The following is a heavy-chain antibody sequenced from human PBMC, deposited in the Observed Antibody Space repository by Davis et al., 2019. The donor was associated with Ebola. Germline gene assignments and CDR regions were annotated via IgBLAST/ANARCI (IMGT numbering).Heavy chain of an antibody. CDR3: ARLHGGTYSLVS. Sequence: SETLSLTCTVSGGSISSGPYSWSWIRQHPGKGLEWIGYVYYLESTYYDPSLKSRVAIAIDTSKNQFSLKLTSVTAADTAVYYCARLHGGTYSLVSWGQGTLVTVSS. V-gene: IGHV4-31*03. CDR2: VYYLEST. CDR1: GGSISSGPYS. D-gene: IGHD1-26*01. J-gene: IGHJ4*02.